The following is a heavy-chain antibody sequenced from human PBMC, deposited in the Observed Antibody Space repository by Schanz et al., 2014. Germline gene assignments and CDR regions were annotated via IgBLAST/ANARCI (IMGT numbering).Heavy chain of an antibody. CDR2: LSGSGTST. CDR1: GFTFSTYA. V-gene: IGHV3-23*04. CDR3: AKSQYYGSGSYSDYYGVDV. Sequence: VQLVESGGGLVQPGGSLRLSCATSGFTFSTYAMSWVRQAPGKGLGWVSALSGSGTSTYYADSVKGRFTISRDNSKNTLYLQMNSLRAEDTAVYFCAKSQYYGSGSYSDYYGVDVWGQGTTVTVSS. D-gene: IGHD3-10*01. J-gene: IGHJ6*02.